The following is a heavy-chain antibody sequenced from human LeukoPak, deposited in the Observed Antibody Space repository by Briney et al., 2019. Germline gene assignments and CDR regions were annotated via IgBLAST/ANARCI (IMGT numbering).Heavy chain of an antibody. CDR3: SREFPWGPSNY. Sequence: SQTLSLTCAIFGDSVSSNSAAWNWTRQSPSRGLEWLGRTYYRSKWYHDYAESMKSRININPDTSKNQFSLQVNSVTPEDTAVYYCSREFPWGPSNYWGLGTLVTVSS. D-gene: IGHD7-27*01. CDR1: GDSVSSNSAA. V-gene: IGHV6-1*01. J-gene: IGHJ4*02. CDR2: TYYRSKWYH.